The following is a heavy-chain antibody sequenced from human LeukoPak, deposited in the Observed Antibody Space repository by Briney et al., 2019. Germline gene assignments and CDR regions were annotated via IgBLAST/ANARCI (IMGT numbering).Heavy chain of an antibody. CDR2: IYYSGSP. J-gene: IGHJ6*02. V-gene: IGHV4-31*03. CDR3: ASRTTVTTSDYYYYGMDV. D-gene: IGHD4-17*01. Sequence: SSQTLSLTCTVSGGSISSGGYFWSWIRQHPGKGLEWIGYIYYSGSPYYHPSLKSRVTISVDTSKNQFSLKLSSVTAADTAVYYCASRTTVTTSDYYYYGMDVWGQGTTVTVSS. CDR1: GGSISSGGYF.